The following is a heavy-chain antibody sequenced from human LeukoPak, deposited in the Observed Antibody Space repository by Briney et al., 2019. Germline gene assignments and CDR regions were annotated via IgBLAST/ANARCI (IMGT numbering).Heavy chain of an antibody. CDR1: GFTFSSYS. J-gene: IGHJ6*03. D-gene: IGHD2-15*01. V-gene: IGHV3-21*01. CDR3: ARVSGGYCSGGSCYRGFYYYYYYMDV. CDR2: ISSSSYI. Sequence: GGSLRLSCAASGFTFSSYSMNWVRQAPGKGLEWVSSISSSSYIYYADSVKGRFTISRDNAKNSLYLQMNSLRAEDTAVYYCARVSGGYCSGGSCYRGFYYYYYYMDVWGKGTTVTVSS.